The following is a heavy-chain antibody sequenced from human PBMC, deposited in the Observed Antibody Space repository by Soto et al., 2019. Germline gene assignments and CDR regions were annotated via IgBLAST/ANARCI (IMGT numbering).Heavy chain of an antibody. CDR3: TRRTFWSALGYYYMDV. V-gene: IGHV3-73*01. CDR1: GFTFSGSA. CDR2: IRSKANSYAT. J-gene: IGHJ6*03. D-gene: IGHD3-3*01. Sequence: EVQLVESGGGLVQPGGSLKLSCAASGFTFSGSAMHWVRQASGKGLEWVGRIRSKANSYATAYAASVKGRFTISRDDSKNTAYLQMNSLKTEDTAVYYCTRRTFWSALGYYYMDVWGKGTTVTVSS.